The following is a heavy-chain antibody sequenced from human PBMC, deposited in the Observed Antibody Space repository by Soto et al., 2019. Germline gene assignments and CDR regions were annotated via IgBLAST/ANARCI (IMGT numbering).Heavy chain of an antibody. Sequence: ASVKVSCKASGYTFTSYDINWVRQATGQGLEWMGWMNPNSGNTGYAQKLQGRVTMTTDTSTSTAYMELRSLRSDDTAVYYCARDLGKKLVDYWGQGNLVTVSS. CDR3: ARDLGKKLVDY. CDR2: MNPNSGNT. D-gene: IGHD6-13*01. J-gene: IGHJ4*02. CDR1: GYTFTSYD. V-gene: IGHV1-8*01.